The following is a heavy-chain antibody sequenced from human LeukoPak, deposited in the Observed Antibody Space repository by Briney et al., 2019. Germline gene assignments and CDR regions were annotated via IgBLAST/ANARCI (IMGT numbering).Heavy chain of an antibody. J-gene: IGHJ6*02. Sequence: GGSLRPSCAASGFTFSSYVMSWVRQAPGKGLEWVSGISGSGGSTHYADSVKGRFTISRDNSKNTLYLQMNSLRAEDTAVYYCAKEIRGSYWYYGMDVWGQGTTVTVSS. CDR3: AKEIRGSYWYYGMDV. V-gene: IGHV3-23*01. D-gene: IGHD1-26*01. CDR1: GFTFSSYV. CDR2: ISGSGGST.